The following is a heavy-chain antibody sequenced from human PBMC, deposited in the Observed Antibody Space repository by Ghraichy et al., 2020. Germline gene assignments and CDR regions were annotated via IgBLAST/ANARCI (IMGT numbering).Heavy chain of an antibody. Sequence: GALRLSCAASGFTFSSYWMTWARQAPGKGLEWVANIKQDGSEKYYVDSVKGRFTISRDNAKNSLYLQMNSLRAEDTAVYYCVRDSDSDYWGQGTLVTVSS. J-gene: IGHJ4*02. CDR3: VRDSDSDY. V-gene: IGHV3-7*03. CDR1: GFTFSSYW. CDR2: IKQDGSEK.